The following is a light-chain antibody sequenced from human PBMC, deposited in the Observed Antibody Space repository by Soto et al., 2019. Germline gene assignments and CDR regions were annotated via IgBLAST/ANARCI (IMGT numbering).Light chain of an antibody. CDR2: GAS. Sequence: EIVLTQSPGTLSLSPGERATLSCRASQSVSSSYLAWDQQKPGQAPRLLIYGASSRATGIPDRFSGSGSGTDFTLTISRLEPEDFAVYYCQQYGSSPRTFGKGTKVEIK. V-gene: IGKV3-20*01. CDR3: QQYGSSPRT. CDR1: QSVSSSY. J-gene: IGKJ1*01.